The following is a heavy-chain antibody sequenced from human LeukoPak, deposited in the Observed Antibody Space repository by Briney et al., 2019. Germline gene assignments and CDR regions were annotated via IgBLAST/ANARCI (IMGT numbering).Heavy chain of an antibody. D-gene: IGHD7-27*01. CDR3: ARGRTGIDAFDI. J-gene: IGHJ3*02. Sequence: GGSLRLSCVASGFTFSSYWMSWVRQAPGKGLEWVANIKQDGSEKYYVDSVKGRFTISRDNAKNSLYLQVNSLRADDTAVYYCARGRTGIDAFDIWGQGTMLTVSS. V-gene: IGHV3-7*05. CDR2: IKQDGSEK. CDR1: GFTFSSYW.